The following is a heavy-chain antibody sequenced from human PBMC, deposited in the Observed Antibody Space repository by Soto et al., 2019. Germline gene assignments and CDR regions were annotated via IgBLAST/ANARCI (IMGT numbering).Heavy chain of an antibody. CDR1: GFTFSSYG. Sequence: PGGSLRLSCAASGFTFSSYGMHWVRQAPGEGLEWVAVISYDGSNKYYADSVKGRFTISRDNSKNTLYLQMNSLRAEDTAVYYCAKDGRIAVAGSFDYWGQGTLVTVSS. CDR2: ISYDGSNK. CDR3: AKDGRIAVAGSFDY. J-gene: IGHJ4*02. D-gene: IGHD6-19*01. V-gene: IGHV3-30*18.